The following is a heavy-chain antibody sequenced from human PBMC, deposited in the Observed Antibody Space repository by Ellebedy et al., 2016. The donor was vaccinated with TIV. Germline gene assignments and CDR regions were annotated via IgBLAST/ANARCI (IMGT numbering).Heavy chain of an antibody. CDR3: ARGSNCSGGSCYLRNWFDP. Sequence: SETLSLXXTVSGGSVSSGSYYWSWIRQPPGKGPEWIGYIYYSGSTKYNPSLKSRVTISVDTSKNQFSLKLSSVTAADTAVYYCARGSNCSGGSCYLRNWFDPWGQGTLVTVSS. D-gene: IGHD2-15*01. V-gene: IGHV4-61*01. CDR2: IYYSGST. J-gene: IGHJ5*02. CDR1: GGSVSSGSYY.